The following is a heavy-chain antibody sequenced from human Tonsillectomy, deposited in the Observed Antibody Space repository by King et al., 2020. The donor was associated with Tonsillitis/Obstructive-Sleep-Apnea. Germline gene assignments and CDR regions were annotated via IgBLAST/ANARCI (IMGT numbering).Heavy chain of an antibody. CDR2: ISGSGDST. D-gene: IGHD3-3*01. V-gene: IGHV3-23*04. Sequence: VQLVESGGGLVQPGGSLRLSCAASGFTFSSYAMSWVRQAPGKGLEWVSGISGSGDSTYYADSVKGRFTISRDNSKNTLYLQMNSLRAEDTAVYYCSGTFGVVISFDYWGQGTLVTVSS. CDR1: GFTFSSYA. CDR3: SGTFGVVISFDY. J-gene: IGHJ4*02.